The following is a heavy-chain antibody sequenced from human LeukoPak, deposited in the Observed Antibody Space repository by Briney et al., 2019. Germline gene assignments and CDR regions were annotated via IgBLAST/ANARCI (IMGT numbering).Heavy chain of an antibody. CDR3: ARENPVGGSDI. CDR1: GFTFSSYT. V-gene: IGHV3-21*01. CDR2: IAGSSGYI. D-gene: IGHD5-12*01. Sequence: PGGSLRLSCAASGFTFSSYTMNWVRQAPGKGLEWVSSIAGSSGYISYADSVKGRFTISRDNAKKSLYLQMTSLTAEDTAVYYCARENPVGGSDIWGQGTLVTVSS. J-gene: IGHJ4*02.